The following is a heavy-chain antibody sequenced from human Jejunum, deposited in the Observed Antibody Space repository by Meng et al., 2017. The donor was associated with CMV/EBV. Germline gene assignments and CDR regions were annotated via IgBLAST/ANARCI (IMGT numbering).Heavy chain of an antibody. V-gene: IGHV3-73*01. Sequence: TFSGSVMHWVRQASGKGLEWVGRIRTKANSYATAFAASAEDRFTISRADSKNTAYLQMNSLKTEDTAVYYCTRSYDFWNGYFYFDSWGQGTLVTVSS. D-gene: IGHD3-3*01. CDR2: IRTKANSYAT. J-gene: IGHJ4*02. CDR1: TFSGSV. CDR3: TRSYDFWNGYFYFDS.